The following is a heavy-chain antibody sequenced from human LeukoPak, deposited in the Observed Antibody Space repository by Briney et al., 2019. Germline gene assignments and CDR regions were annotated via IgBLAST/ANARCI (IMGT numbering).Heavy chain of an antibody. Sequence: GGSLRLTCAASGFTFSDSYMGWIRQAPVKGLEWVSYISNSGSSIYYADSVKGRFTTSRDNAKSSLYLQMNSLRAEDTAVYYCGRGHWGLDYWGQGALVTVSS. CDR2: ISNSGSSI. J-gene: IGHJ4*02. D-gene: IGHD7-27*01. V-gene: IGHV3-11*04. CDR3: GRGHWGLDY. CDR1: GFTFSDSY.